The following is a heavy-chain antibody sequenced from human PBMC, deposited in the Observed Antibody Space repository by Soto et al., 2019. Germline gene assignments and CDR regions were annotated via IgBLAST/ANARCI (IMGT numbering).Heavy chain of an antibody. J-gene: IGHJ3*02. CDR1: GFTFSSDG. CDR3: ARDDYANARAFDI. V-gene: IGHV3-33*01. Sequence: QVQLVESGGGVVQPGRSLRLSCAASGFTFSSDGMHWVRQAPGKGLEWVAVIWYDGTNENYGDSVKGRFTISRDNSKNTLYLQMNSLRAEVTAVYYCARDDYANARAFDIWGQGTMVTVSS. D-gene: IGHD4-17*01. CDR2: IWYDGTNE.